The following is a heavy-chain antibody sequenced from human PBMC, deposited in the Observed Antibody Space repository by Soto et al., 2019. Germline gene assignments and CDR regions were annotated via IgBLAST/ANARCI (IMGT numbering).Heavy chain of an antibody. V-gene: IGHV4-31*02. CDR2: IYYSGST. Sequence: SETLSLTCTVAGGSISSGDYYWSCIRQHPGKGLEWIGYIYYSGSTYYNPSLKSRVTISVDTSKNQFSLKLSSVTAADTAVYYCARVRSSQFDYWGQGTLVTVS. CDR3: ARVRSSQFDY. J-gene: IGHJ4*02. D-gene: IGHD6-13*01. CDR1: GGSISSGDYY.